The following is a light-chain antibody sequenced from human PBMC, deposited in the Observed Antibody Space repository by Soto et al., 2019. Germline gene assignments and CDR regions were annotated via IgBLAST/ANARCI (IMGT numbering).Light chain of an antibody. CDR2: GAS. V-gene: IGKV3-15*01. CDR1: QSVSTN. CDR3: QQYNKWPPWT. Sequence: EIVMTQSPATLSVSPGEGATLSCRASQSVSTNLAWYPQKPGQAPRLLIYGASTRATGIPARFSGSGSATEFTLTISSLQAEDFALYYCQQYNKWPPWTFGQGTKVEIK. J-gene: IGKJ1*01.